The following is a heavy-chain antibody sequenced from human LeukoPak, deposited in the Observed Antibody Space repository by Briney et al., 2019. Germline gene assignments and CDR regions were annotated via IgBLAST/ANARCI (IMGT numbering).Heavy chain of an antibody. CDR2: IKQDGSEK. CDR3: TLCIAAAGSFDY. Sequence: GGSLRLSCAASGFTFSSYWMSWVRQAPGKGLEWVANIKQDGSEKYYVDSVKGRFTISRGNAKNSLYLQMNSLRAEDTAVYYCTLCIAAAGSFDYWGQGTLVTVSS. D-gene: IGHD6-13*01. CDR1: GFTFSSYW. V-gene: IGHV3-7*01. J-gene: IGHJ4*02.